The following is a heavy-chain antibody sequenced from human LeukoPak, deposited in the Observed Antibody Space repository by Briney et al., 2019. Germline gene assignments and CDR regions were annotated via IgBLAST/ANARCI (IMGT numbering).Heavy chain of an antibody. V-gene: IGHV3-21*01. CDR2: ISSSSSYI. Sequence: GGSLRLSCAASGFTFSSYSMNWVRQAPGKGLEWVSSISSSSSYIYYADSVKGRFTISRDNAKNSLYLQMNSLRAEDTAVYYCARDSSGWTGGDAFDIWGQGTMVTVSS. J-gene: IGHJ3*02. D-gene: IGHD6-19*01. CDR3: ARDSSGWTGGDAFDI. CDR1: GFTFSSYS.